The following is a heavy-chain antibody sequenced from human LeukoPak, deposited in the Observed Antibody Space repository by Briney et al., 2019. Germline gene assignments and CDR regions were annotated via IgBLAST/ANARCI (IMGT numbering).Heavy chain of an antibody. V-gene: IGHV4-39*01. CDR1: GGSISSNSYY. D-gene: IGHD6-19*01. CDR2: IYYSGNT. CDR3: ARRRIAVSGTSYFDY. J-gene: IGHJ4*02. Sequence: SETLSLTCTLSGGSISSNSYYWGWIRQPPGKELEWIGSIYYSGNTYYNPSLESRVTLSVDTSKNQFSLKLSSVTAADTAVYYCARRRIAVSGTSYFDYWGQGTLVTVSS.